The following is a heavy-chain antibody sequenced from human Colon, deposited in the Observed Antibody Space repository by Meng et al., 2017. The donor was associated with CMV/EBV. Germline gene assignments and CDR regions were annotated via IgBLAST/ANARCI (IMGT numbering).Heavy chain of an antibody. V-gene: IGHV4-61*01. D-gene: IGHD3-16*01. Sequence: SETLSLTCTVSGVSVSNGYYYWSWIRQPPGKGLEWIGYISNSGTTNYNPSLKSRVTISVDTFKNLFSLSLISVTAADTALYYCARVRGGLGPGATTNWFDPWGQGTQVTVSS. CDR3: ARVRGGLGPGATTNWFDP. CDR2: ISNSGTT. J-gene: IGHJ5*02. CDR1: GVSVSNGYYY.